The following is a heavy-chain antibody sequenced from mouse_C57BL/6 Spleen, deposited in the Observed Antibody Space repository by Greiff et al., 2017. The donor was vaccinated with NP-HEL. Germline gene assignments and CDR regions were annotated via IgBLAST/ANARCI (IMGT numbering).Heavy chain of an antibody. CDR1: GYAFSSYW. J-gene: IGHJ1*03. CDR3: ARYPSYYGSSYRYFDV. Sequence: VQLVESGAELVKPGASVKISCKASGYAFSSYWMNWVKQRPGKGLEWIGQIYPGDGDTNYNGKFKGKATLTADKSSSTAYMQLSSLTSEDSAVYFCARYPSYYGSSYRYFDVWGTGTTVTVSS. D-gene: IGHD1-1*01. CDR2: IYPGDGDT. V-gene: IGHV1-80*01.